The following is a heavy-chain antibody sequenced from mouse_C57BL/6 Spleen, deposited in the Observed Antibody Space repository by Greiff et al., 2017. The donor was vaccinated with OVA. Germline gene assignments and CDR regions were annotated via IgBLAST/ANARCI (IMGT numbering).Heavy chain of an antibody. J-gene: IGHJ3*01. CDR1: GYTFTDYN. CDR2: INPNNGGT. CDR3: ARYCGSRWDVWFAY. D-gene: IGHD1-1*01. Sequence: EVKLQESGPELVKPGASVKIPCKASGYTFTDYNMDWVKQSHGKSLEWIGDINPNNGGTIYNQKFKGKATLTVDKSSSTAYMELRSLTSEDTAVYYCARYCGSRWDVWFAYWGQGTLVTVSA. V-gene: IGHV1-18*01.